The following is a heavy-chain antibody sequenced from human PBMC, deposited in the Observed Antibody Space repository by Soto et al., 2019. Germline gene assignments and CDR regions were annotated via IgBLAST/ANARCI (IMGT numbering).Heavy chain of an antibody. CDR1: GDSISSGAYY. D-gene: IGHD4-17*01. Sequence: QVQLQESGPGLVKPSQTLSLTCTVSGDSISSGAYYWSWIRQHPGKGLEWIGYIYDSGNTYYNPSLKIRVTISLDTSQNQFSLKLTSVAAADTAAYYCARVPFGDPHFDLWGQGTLVTVSS. CDR2: IYDSGNT. J-gene: IGHJ4*02. CDR3: ARVPFGDPHFDL. V-gene: IGHV4-31*03.